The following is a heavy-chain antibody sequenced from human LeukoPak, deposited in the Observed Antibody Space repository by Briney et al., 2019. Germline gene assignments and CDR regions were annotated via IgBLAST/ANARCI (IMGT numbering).Heavy chain of an antibody. J-gene: IGHJ4*02. Sequence: SETLSLTCTVSGGSISSYYWSWIRQPAGKGLEWIGRIHTSVRTNYNPSLKSRVTMSVDTSKNQFSLKLSSVTAADTAVYYCARAPGYSGSQYDYWGQGTLVTVSS. V-gene: IGHV4-4*07. CDR3: ARAPGYSGSQYDY. CDR2: IHTSVRT. CDR1: GGSISSYY. D-gene: IGHD1-26*01.